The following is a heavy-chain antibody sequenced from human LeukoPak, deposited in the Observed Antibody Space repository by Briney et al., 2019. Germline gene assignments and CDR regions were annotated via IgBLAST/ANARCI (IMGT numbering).Heavy chain of an antibody. V-gene: IGHV4-4*07. D-gene: IGHD3-9*01. CDR1: GGSISSYY. J-gene: IGHJ5*02. Sequence: SETLSLTCTVSGGSISSYYWSWIRQPAGKGLEWIGRIYTSGSTNYNPSLKSRVTMSVDTSKNQFSLELSSVTAAYTAVYYCARDRPYYDILTGYYKGQTWFDPWGQGTLVTVSS. CDR2: IYTSGST. CDR3: ARDRPYYDILTGYYKGQTWFDP.